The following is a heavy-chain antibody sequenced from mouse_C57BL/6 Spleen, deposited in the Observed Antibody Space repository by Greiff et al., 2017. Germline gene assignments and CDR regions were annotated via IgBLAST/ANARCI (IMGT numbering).Heavy chain of an antibody. Sequence: QVQLQQSGAELARPGASVKLSCKASGYTFTSYGISWVKQRTGQGLEWIGEIYPRSGNTYYNEKFKGKATLTADKSSSTAYMELRSLTSEDSAVYFCARKGGYDYGYYYAMDDWGQGTSVTVSS. V-gene: IGHV1-81*01. CDR3: ARKGGYDYGYYYAMDD. CDR2: IYPRSGNT. CDR1: GYTFTSYG. J-gene: IGHJ4*01. D-gene: IGHD2-4*01.